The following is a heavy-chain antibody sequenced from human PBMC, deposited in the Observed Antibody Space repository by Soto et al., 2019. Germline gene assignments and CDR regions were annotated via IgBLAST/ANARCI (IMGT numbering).Heavy chain of an antibody. V-gene: IGHV3-30*18. Sequence: PGGSLRLSCAASGFIFSSYGMHWVRQAPGKGLEWVAVISYNGDNKYYRDSVKGRFTISRDNSKNTVYLQMNSLRAEDTAVYYCAKDIALVRGVIIDMDVWGQGTTVTVSS. CDR3: AKDIALVRGVIIDMDV. CDR1: GFIFSSYG. CDR2: ISYNGDNK. J-gene: IGHJ6*02. D-gene: IGHD3-10*01.